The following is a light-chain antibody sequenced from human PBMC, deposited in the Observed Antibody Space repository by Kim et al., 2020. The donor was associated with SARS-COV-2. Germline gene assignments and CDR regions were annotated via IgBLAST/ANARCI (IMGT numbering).Light chain of an antibody. CDR1: SLHSSYA. V-gene: IGLV4-69*01. CDR3: QTWGTGIVV. Sequence: QPVLTQSPSASASLGASVKLTCTLSSLHSSYAIAWHQQQPEKGPRFLMKLNSDGSHTKGDGIPDRFSGSSSGTERYLTISSLQSEDEADYYCQTWGTGIVVFGGGTQLTVL. J-gene: IGLJ2*01. CDR2: LNSDGSH.